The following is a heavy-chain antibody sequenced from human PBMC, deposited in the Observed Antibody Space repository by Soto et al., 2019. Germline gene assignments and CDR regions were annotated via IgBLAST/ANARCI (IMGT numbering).Heavy chain of an antibody. V-gene: IGHV3-23*01. CDR1: GFTFRSLS. D-gene: IGHD3-10*01. J-gene: IGHJ4*02. CDR3: AKKVNSGPGSQYFDY. Sequence: GGPLRLPGVAFGFTFRSLSFSLVRQAPRKGLECVSGFRSGGDDGTTYYAASVKGRFTISRDNSKNTLFLQMNSLRAEDTAIYYCAKKVNSGPGSQYFDYWGQGTLVTVSS. CDR2: FRSGGDDGTT.